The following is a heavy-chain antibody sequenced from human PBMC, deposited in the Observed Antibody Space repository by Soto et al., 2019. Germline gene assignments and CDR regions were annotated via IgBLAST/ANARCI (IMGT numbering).Heavy chain of an antibody. CDR2: IYRTANT. D-gene: IGHD1-7*01. CDR3: ASRGPGTSVDY. CDR1: GGSFTSVNS. V-gene: IGHV4-4*02. Sequence: SETMSLTSAVAGGSFTSVNSWTCVRQHQGQRLEWVGEIYRTANTNYNPSLKSRATLSLDKSEHQFSLKVTSLPAAGTAVYDCASRGPGTSVDYWGQGTLVTVSS. J-gene: IGHJ4*02.